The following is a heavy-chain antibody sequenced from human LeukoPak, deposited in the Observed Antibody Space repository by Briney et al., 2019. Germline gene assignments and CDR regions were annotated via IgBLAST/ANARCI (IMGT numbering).Heavy chain of an antibody. V-gene: IGHV4-34*01. CDR1: GGSFSGYY. Sequence: SETLSLTCAISGGSFSGYYCSWIRQSPGKGLEWIGEINHRGAPKYNPSFKSRDTISVHTSKNQFSLRLSSVTAADTAVYFCARGRSYSYGYNYYMQVWGKGTTVSVSS. CDR3: ARGRSYSYGYNYYMQV. CDR2: INHRGAP. J-gene: IGHJ6*03. D-gene: IGHD3-16*01.